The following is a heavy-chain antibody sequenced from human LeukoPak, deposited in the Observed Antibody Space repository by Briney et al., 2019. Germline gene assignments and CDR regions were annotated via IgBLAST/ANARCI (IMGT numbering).Heavy chain of an antibody. J-gene: IGHJ6*02. CDR3: ARGPGGGMDV. CDR1: GGSISSYS. Sequence: SETLTLTCTVSGGSISSYSWSWIRQPAGKGLEWVGRMYTSGSTNYNPSLESRVTMSVDTSKNQFSLRLTSVTAADTAVYYCARGPGGGMDVWGQGTTVTVSS. D-gene: IGHD1-26*01. V-gene: IGHV4-4*07. CDR2: MYTSGST.